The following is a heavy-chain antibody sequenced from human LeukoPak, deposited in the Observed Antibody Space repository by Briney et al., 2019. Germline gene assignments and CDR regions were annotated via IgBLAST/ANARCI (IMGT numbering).Heavy chain of an antibody. CDR1: GYSISSAYY. V-gene: IGHV4-4*07. Sequence: SETLSLTYTVSGYSISSAYYWGWIRQPAGKGLEWIGRIYTSGSTNYNPSLKSRVTMSVDTSKNQFSLRLRFVTAADTAVYYCARVRCSGGSCPYYYYYYYMDVWGKGTTVTVSS. D-gene: IGHD2-15*01. CDR3: ARVRCSGGSCPYYYYYYYMDV. CDR2: IYTSGST. J-gene: IGHJ6*03.